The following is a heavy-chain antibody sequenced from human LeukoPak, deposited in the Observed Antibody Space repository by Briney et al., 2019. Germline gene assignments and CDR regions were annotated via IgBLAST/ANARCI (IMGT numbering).Heavy chain of an antibody. CDR1: GYSISSGYY. CDR3: ARGGWLLSYFDY. V-gene: IGHV4-38-2*02. CDR2: IYHSGST. J-gene: IGHJ4*02. D-gene: IGHD3-22*01. Sequence: SETLSLTCTVSGYSISSGYYWGWIRQPPGKGLEWIGSIYHSGSTYYNPSLKSRVTISVDTSKNQFSLKLSSVTAADTAVYYCARGGWLLSYFDYWGQGTLVTVSS.